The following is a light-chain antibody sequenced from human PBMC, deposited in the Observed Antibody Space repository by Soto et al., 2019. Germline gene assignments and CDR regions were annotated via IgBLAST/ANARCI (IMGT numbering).Light chain of an antibody. CDR2: DVS. CDR1: SSDVGGYNY. J-gene: IGLJ1*01. CDR3: SSYTTSNTRQIV. V-gene: IGLV2-14*03. Sequence: QSVLTQPASVSGSPGQSINISCTGTSSDVGGYNYVSWYQHHPGKAPKLTIYDVSDRPSGVSNPFSGSKSGNTASLTISGLQPEDEADYYCSSYTTSNTRQIVFGTGTKVTVL.